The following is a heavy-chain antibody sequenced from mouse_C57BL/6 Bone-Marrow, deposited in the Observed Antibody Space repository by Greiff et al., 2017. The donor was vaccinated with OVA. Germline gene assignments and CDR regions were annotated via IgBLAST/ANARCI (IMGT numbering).Heavy chain of an antibody. CDR3: ARIYEGYYYDY. CDR1: GYTFTSYW. V-gene: IGHV1-64*01. D-gene: IGHD2-3*01. J-gene: IGHJ2*01. Sequence: VNLVESGAELVKPGASVKLSCKASGYTFTSYWMHWVKQRPGQGLEWIGMIHPNSGSTNYNEKFKSKATLTVDKSSSTAYMQLSSLTSEDSAVYYCARIYEGYYYDYWGQGTTLTVSS. CDR2: IHPNSGST.